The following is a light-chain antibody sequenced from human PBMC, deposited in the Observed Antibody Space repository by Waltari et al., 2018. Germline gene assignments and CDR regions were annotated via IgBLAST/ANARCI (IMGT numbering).Light chain of an antibody. Sequence: EIVMTQSPATLSVSPGERATLSCRASQSVSSNLAWYQQKPGQAPRLLIYGASTRATGIPARFSGSGSGTEVTLTISSMQSEDFAVYYCQQYNKWPPWTFGQGTKVEMK. J-gene: IGKJ1*01. CDR2: GAS. CDR3: QQYNKWPPWT. V-gene: IGKV3-15*01. CDR1: QSVSSN.